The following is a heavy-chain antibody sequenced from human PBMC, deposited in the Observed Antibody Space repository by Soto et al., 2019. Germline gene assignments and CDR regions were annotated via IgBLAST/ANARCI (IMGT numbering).Heavy chain of an antibody. J-gene: IGHJ4*02. Sequence: EVQLVESGGGLVKPGGSLRLSCAVSGFTFDKVWMNWVRQAPGKGLEWVGRIKSKTDGGTTDYAAPVKGXFTISRXXXXXXXXLQMNSLKTEDTGMYFCTTGRDDLLYWGQGTLVTVSS. CDR2: IKSKTDGGTT. CDR3: TTGRDDLLY. V-gene: IGHV3-15*07. D-gene: IGHD1-26*01. CDR1: GFTFDKVW.